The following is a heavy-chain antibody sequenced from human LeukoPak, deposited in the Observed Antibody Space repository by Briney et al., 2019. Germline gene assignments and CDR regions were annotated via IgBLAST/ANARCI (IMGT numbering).Heavy chain of an antibody. CDR2: IYYSGST. CDR3: ARDIIDSSGYYAGWFDP. V-gene: IGHV4-59*01. J-gene: IGHJ5*02. D-gene: IGHD3-22*01. CDR1: GGSISSYY. Sequence: SETLSLTCTVSGGSISSYYWSWLRQPPGKGLEGIGYIYYSGSTNYDPSLKSRVTISVDTSKNQFSLKLSSVTAADTAVYYCARDIIDSSGYYAGWFDPWGQGTLVTVSS.